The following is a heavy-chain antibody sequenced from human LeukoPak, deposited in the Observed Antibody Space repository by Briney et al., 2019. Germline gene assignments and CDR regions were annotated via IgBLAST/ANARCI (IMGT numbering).Heavy chain of an antibody. CDR2: IKEDGSEK. CDR3: ARLAAAGLKYYYYYYMDV. CDR1: GFTFSSFW. D-gene: IGHD6-13*01. J-gene: IGHJ6*03. Sequence: GGSLRLSCAASGFTFSSFWMNWVCQAPGKGLEWVANIKEDGSEKYYVDSVTGRFTISRDNAKNSLYLQMNSLRAVDTALYYCARLAAAGLKYYYYYYMDVWGKGTTVTVSS. V-gene: IGHV3-7*03.